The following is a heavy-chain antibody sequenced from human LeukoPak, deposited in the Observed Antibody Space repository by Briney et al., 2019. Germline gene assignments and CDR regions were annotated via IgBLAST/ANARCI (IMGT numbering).Heavy chain of an antibody. CDR3: ASTYYDFWSGYYTGFSAQLDY. CDR2: INPGGSSI. J-gene: IGHJ4*02. CDR1: GFTFSSYW. V-gene: IGHV3-74*01. D-gene: IGHD3-3*01. Sequence: GGSLRLSCAASGFTFSSYWMHWVRQVPGKGLVWVARINPGGSSITYADSVKGRFTISRDNAKNTLYLQMDSLRAEDTGVYYCASTYYDFWSGYYTGFSAQLDYWGQGTLVTVSS.